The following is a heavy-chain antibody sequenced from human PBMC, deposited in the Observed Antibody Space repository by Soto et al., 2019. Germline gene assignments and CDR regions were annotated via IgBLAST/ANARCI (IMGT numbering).Heavy chain of an antibody. D-gene: IGHD1-26*01. V-gene: IGHV3-33*01. Sequence: GVRRVLQATGKGLERVAVIWYDGSNKYYADSVKGRFTISRDNSKNTLYLQMNSLRAEVTAVYYCARAPSYSGSFDYWGHGTLVTVSS. CDR3: ARAPSYSGSFDY. CDR1: G. CDR2: IWYDGSNK. J-gene: IGHJ4*01.